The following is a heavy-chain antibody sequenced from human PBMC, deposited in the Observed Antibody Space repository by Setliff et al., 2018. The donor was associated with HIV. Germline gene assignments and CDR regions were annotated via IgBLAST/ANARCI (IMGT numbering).Heavy chain of an antibody. D-gene: IGHD2-15*01. CDR1: GGSISSGSYY. J-gene: IGHJ4*02. CDR2: IYTSGST. V-gene: IGHV4-61*02. CDR3: ARDLVVVVAATVFNYFDY. Sequence: SETLSLTCTVSGGSISSGSYYWSWIRQPAGKGLEWIGRIYTSGSTNYNPSLKSRVTMSVDTSKNQFPLKLSSVTAADTAVYYCARDLVVVVAATVFNYFDYWGQGTLVTVSS.